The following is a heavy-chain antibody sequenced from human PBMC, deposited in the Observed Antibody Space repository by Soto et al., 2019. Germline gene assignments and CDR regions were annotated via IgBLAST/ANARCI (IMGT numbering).Heavy chain of an antibody. CDR2: IYWDDDK. D-gene: IGHD1-26*01. V-gene: IGHV2-5*02. CDR1: GFSLSTSGVG. J-gene: IGHJ6*02. Sequence: QITLKESGPPLVKPTQPLTLTCTFSGFSLSTSGVGVGWIRQPPGKALEWLALIYWDDDKRYSPSLKSRLTITKDTSKNQVVLTMTNMDPVDTATYYCAHGVVGATTGYGMDVWGQGTTVTVSS. CDR3: AHGVVGATTGYGMDV.